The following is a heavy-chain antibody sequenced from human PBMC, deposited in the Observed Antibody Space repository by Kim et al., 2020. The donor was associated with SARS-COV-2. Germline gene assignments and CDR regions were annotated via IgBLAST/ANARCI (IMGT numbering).Heavy chain of an antibody. J-gene: IGHJ4*02. Sequence: YNPSLKSRVTISVDTSKNQFSLKLSSVTAADTAVYYCARLVSNPRYYFDYWGQGTLVTVSS. D-gene: IGHD4-4*01. CDR3: ARLVSNPRYYFDY. V-gene: IGHV4-39*01.